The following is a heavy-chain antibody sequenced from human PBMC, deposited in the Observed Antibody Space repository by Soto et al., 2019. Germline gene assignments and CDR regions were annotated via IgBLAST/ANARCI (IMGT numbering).Heavy chain of an antibody. CDR2: IYYSGST. CDR1: GGSISSYY. J-gene: IGHJ4*02. Sequence: QVQLQESGPGLVKPSETLSLTCTVSGGSISSYYWSWIRQPPGKGLEWIGYIYYSGSTNYNPSLKRRATIAGDTTKNQSSLKRSAGTAADTAVYYWARAYGDYVFDYWGQGTLVTVSS. V-gene: IGHV4-59*01. D-gene: IGHD4-17*01. CDR3: ARAYGDYVFDY.